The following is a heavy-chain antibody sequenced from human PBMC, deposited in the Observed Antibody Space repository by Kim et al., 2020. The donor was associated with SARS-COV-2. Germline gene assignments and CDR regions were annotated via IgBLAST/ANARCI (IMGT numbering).Heavy chain of an antibody. CDR1: GGSFSGYY. J-gene: IGHJ4*02. CDR3: AREGPYYYGSGSYYFDY. CDR2: INHSGST. Sequence: SETLSLTCAVYGGSFSGYYWSWIRQPPGKGLEWIGEINHSGSTNYNPSLKSRVTISVDTSKNQFSLKLSSVTAADTAVYYCAREGPYYYGSGSYYFDYWGQGTXVTVSS. V-gene: IGHV4-34*01. D-gene: IGHD3-10*01.